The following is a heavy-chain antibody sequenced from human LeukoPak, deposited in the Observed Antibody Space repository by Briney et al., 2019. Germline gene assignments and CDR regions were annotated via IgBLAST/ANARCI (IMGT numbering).Heavy chain of an antibody. CDR2: INHSGST. V-gene: IGHV4-34*01. CDR1: GGSFSGYY. J-gene: IGHJ3*02. D-gene: IGHD5-24*01. Sequence: PSETLSLTCAVYGGSFSGYYWSWIRQPPGKGLEWIGEINHSGSTNYNPSLMSRVTISVDTSKNQFSLKLSSVTAADTAVYYCARGRRDGYSVNAFDIWGQGTMVTVSS. CDR3: ARGRRDGYSVNAFDI.